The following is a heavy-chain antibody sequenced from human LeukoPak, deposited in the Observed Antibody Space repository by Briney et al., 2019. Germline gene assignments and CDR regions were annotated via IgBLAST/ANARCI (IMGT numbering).Heavy chain of an antibody. CDR3: DASTYYYDSSGYYYFDY. CDR2: ISGSGGST. V-gene: IGHV3-23*01. CDR1: GFTFSSYV. D-gene: IGHD3-22*01. J-gene: IGHJ4*02. Sequence: PEGSLRLSCAASGFTFSSYVMSWVRQAPGKGLEWVSAISGSGGSTYYADSVKCRFTISRDNSKNTLYLQMNSLRAEDTAVYYCDASTYYYDSSGYYYFDYWGQGTLVTVSS.